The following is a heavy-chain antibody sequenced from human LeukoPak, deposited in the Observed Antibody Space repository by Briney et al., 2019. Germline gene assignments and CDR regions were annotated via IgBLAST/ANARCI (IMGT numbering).Heavy chain of an antibody. V-gene: IGHV3-9*01. Sequence: PGRSLRLSCAASGFTFDDYAMHWVRQAPGKGLEWVSGISWNSGSIGYADSVKGRFTISRDNAKKSLYLQMNSLRAEDTALYYCTRPDDYGDYWGQGTLVTVSS. CDR1: GFTFDDYA. CDR3: TRPDDYGDY. CDR2: ISWNSGSI. J-gene: IGHJ4*02. D-gene: IGHD1-14*01.